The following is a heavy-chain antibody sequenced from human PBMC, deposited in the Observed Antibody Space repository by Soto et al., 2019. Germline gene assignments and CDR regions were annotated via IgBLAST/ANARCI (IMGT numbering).Heavy chain of an antibody. Sequence: PSETLSLTCTVSGGSISSSSYYWGWIRQPPGKGLEWIGSIYYSGSTYYNPSLKSRVTISVDTSKNQFSLKLSSVTAADTAVYYCARHRIAARRYGMDVWGQGTTVTVSS. D-gene: IGHD6-6*01. CDR1: GGSISSSSYY. CDR2: IYYSGST. V-gene: IGHV4-39*01. J-gene: IGHJ6*02. CDR3: ARHRIAARRYGMDV.